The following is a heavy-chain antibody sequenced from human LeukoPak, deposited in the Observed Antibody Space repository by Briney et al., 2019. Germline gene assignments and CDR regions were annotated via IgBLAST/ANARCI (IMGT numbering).Heavy chain of an antibody. D-gene: IGHD2-2*01. J-gene: IGHJ5*02. CDR2: IYYSGST. CDR3: ARESSSTRFDP. V-gene: IGHV4-30-4*08. CDR1: GGSISSGDYY. Sequence: PSETLSLTCTVSGGSISSGDYYWSWIRQPPGKGLEWIGYIYYSGSTYYNPSLKSRVTISVDTSKNQFSLKLSSVTAADTAVYYCARESSSTRFDPWGQGTLVTVSS.